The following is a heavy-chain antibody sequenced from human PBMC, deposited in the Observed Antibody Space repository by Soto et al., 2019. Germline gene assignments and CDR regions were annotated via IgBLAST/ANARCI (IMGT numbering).Heavy chain of an antibody. CDR1: GFNFSSYD. J-gene: IGHJ4*02. CDR2: IGTGFDT. V-gene: IGHV3-13*01. Sequence: EVQLVESGGGLVQPGGSLRLSCAASGFNFSSYDMHWVRQTTGKGLEWVSAIGTGFDTYYPGSVKGRFTVSRENAKNSLYLQMNSLRAEDSAVYYCARAPFSDTAILDYWGQGTLVTVSS. CDR3: ARAPFSDTAILDY. D-gene: IGHD5-18*01.